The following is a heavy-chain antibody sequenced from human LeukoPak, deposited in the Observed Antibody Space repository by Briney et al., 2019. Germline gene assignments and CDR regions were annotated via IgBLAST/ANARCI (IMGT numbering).Heavy chain of an antibody. Sequence: GGSLRLSCAASGFDFNYYVMTWVRQAPGKGLDWFSAITSADTTYYADSVKGRFTLSRDSSKSTVYLQMTSLTTADTAVYYCAKGSEAARPYFLEYWGREPWSPSPQ. V-gene: IGHV3-23*01. J-gene: IGHJ4*02. CDR2: ITSADTT. D-gene: IGHD6-6*01. CDR3: AKGSEAARPYFLEY. CDR1: GFDFNYYV.